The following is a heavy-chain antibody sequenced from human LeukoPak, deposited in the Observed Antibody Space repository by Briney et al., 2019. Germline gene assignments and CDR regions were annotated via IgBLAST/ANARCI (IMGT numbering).Heavy chain of an antibody. CDR2: ISGYNGNT. D-gene: IGHD4-17*01. CDR1: GYTFTTFA. V-gene: IGHV1-18*01. CDR3: ARGTTVTPLYYYYMDV. J-gene: IGHJ6*03. Sequence: ASVKVSCKASGYTFTTFAMNWVRQAPGQGLEWMGWISGYNGNTNYAQKLQGRVTMTTDTSTSTAYMELRSLRSDDTAVYYCARGTTVTPLYYYYMDVWGKGTTVTVSS.